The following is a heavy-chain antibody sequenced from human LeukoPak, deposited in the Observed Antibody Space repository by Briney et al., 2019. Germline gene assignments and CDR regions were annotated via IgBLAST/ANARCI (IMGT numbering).Heavy chain of an antibody. CDR3: ARHRIFGVVIISD. CDR1: GGTFSSYA. J-gene: IGHJ4*02. Sequence: SVKVSCKASGGTFSSYAISWVRQAPGQGLEWMGGIIPIFGTANYAQKFRGRVTITADESTSTAYMELSSLRSEDTAVYYCARHRIFGVVIISDWGQGTLVTVSS. V-gene: IGHV1-69*13. CDR2: IIPIFGTA. D-gene: IGHD3-3*01.